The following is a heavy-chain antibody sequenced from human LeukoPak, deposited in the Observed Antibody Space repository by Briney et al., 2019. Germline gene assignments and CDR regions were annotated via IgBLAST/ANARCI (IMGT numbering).Heavy chain of an antibody. D-gene: IGHD3-10*01. V-gene: IGHV4-59*01. CDR3: ARGNYGSGSYYVVDFDY. Sequence: PSETLPLTCSVSNDSIRNYYWSWIRQPPGKALEWIGYIYHTGNTNYNPSLKSRLTMSIDTSKNQFSLNLNSVTAADTAVYYCARGNYGSGSYYVVDFDYWGQGTLVTVSS. J-gene: IGHJ4*02. CDR1: NDSIRNYY. CDR2: IYHTGNT.